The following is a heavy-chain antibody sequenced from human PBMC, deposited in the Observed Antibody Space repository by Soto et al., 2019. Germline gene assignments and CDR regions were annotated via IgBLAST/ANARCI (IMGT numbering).Heavy chain of an antibody. V-gene: IGHV3-30*18. CDR2: ISYDESNK. J-gene: IGHJ1*01. CDR3: TKGVVVITSYFQH. Sequence: QVQLVESEGGVVQPGRSLRLSCAASGFTFSSYGMHWVRQAPGKGLEWVAVISYDESNKYYADSVKGRFTISRDNSKNTLYLQMNSLRAEDTAVYYCTKGVVVITSYFQHWGQGTLVTVSS. CDR1: GFTFSSYG. D-gene: IGHD3-22*01.